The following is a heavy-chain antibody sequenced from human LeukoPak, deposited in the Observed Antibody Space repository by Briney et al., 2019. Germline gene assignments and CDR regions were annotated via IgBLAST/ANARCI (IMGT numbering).Heavy chain of an antibody. CDR2: IYYSGST. CDR1: GGSISSYY. CDR3: ARTYSGYDAFDI. Sequence: SETLSLTCTVSGGSISSYYWSWIRQPPGKGLEWIGYIYYSGSTNYNPSLKSRVTISVDTSKNQFSLKLSSVTAADTAVYYCARTYSGYDAFDIWGQGTMVTVSS. V-gene: IGHV4-59*08. D-gene: IGHD5-12*01. J-gene: IGHJ3*02.